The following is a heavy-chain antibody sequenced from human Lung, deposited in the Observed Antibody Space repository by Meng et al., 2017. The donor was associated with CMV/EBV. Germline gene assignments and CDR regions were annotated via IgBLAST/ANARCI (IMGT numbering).Heavy chain of an antibody. D-gene: IGHD6-19*01. CDR2: IYTSGTT. V-gene: IGHV4-4*07. J-gene: IGHJ4*02. CDR1: GGSISSYH. CDR3: ARAEADTGNFDY. Sequence: RDSGPGMVKPSETRSLTSTVSGGSISSYHWSWIRSSAGNGLEWIGRIYTSGTTIYNPSLKSRLTLSLDTSNNQFSLKLNSVTAADTAVYYCARAEADTGNFDYWGQGTLVTVSS.